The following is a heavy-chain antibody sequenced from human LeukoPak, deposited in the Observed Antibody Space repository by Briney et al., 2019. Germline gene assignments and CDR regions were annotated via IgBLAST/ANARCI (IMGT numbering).Heavy chain of an antibody. CDR3: AKLTSGYDFDY. D-gene: IGHD5-12*01. V-gene: IGHV3-48*01. CDR2: ISSSSSTI. J-gene: IGHJ4*02. CDR1: GFTFSSYS. Sequence: GGSLRLSCAASGFTFSSYSMNWVRQAPGKGLEWVSYISSSSSTIYYADSVKGRFTISRDNAKNSLYLQMNSLRAEDTAVYYCAKLTSGYDFDYWGQGTLVTVSS.